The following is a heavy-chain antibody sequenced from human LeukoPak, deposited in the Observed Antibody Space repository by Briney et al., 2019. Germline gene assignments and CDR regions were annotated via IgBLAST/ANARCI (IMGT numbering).Heavy chain of an antibody. CDR1: GFTFSSYG. CDR2: IWYDGSNK. J-gene: IGHJ5*02. D-gene: IGHD1-26*01. Sequence: GGSLRLSRAASGFTFSSYGMHWVRQAPGKGLEWVAVIWYDGSNKYYADSVKGRFTISRDNSKNTLYLQMNSLRAEDTAVYYCAREYPGFKPGRIVGATIDPWGQGTLVTVSS. V-gene: IGHV3-33*01. CDR3: AREYPGFKPGRIVGATIDP.